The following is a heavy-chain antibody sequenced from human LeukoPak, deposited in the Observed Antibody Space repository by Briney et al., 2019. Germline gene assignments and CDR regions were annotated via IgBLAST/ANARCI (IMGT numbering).Heavy chain of an antibody. CDR1: GFTFSSYW. CDR2: INSDGTII. CDR3: AKGGRVGGGITMIRGVRNFYYYMDV. J-gene: IGHJ6*03. V-gene: IGHV3-74*01. D-gene: IGHD3-10*01. Sequence: QTGGSLRLSCAASGFTFSSYWMHWVRQAPGKGLVWVSRINSDGTIIGYADSVKGRFTISRDNSKNTPYLQMNRLRAEDTAVYYCAKGGRVGGGITMIRGVRNFYYYMDVWGKGTTVIISS.